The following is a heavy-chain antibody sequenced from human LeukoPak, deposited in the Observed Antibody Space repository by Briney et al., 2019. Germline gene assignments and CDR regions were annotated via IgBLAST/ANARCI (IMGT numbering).Heavy chain of an antibody. CDR3: ARSGSGNFYYLLFDY. J-gene: IGHJ4*02. D-gene: IGHD2-21*02. Sequence: ASVKVSCKASGGTFSSYAISWVRQAPGQGLEWMGGIIPIFGTANYAQKFQGRVTITADKSTTTAYVELSSLRSEDTAVYYCARSGSGNFYYLLFDYWGQGTLVTVSS. CDR2: IIPIFGTA. V-gene: IGHV1-69*06. CDR1: GGTFSSYA.